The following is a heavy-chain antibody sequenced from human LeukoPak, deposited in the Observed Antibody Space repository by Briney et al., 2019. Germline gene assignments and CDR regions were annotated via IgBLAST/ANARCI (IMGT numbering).Heavy chain of an antibody. Sequence: GGSLRLSCVVSGFSFSGYVMSWVRQPPGKGLEWASDISGSGGSTYYADSVKGRFTISRDNSKNTLYLQMDSLRAEDTAVYYCAGRRRDGYSYYYGMDVWGQGTTVTVSS. V-gene: IGHV3-23*01. J-gene: IGHJ6*02. CDR2: ISGSGGST. D-gene: IGHD5-24*01. CDR3: AGRRRDGYSYYYGMDV. CDR1: GFSFSGYV.